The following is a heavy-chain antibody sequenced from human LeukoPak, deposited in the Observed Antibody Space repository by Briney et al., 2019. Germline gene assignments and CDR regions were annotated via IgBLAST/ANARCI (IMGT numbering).Heavy chain of an antibody. CDR3: ARGNYDLWSVSYEYFHH. J-gene: IGHJ1*01. CDR1: GFTFSSYT. V-gene: IGHV3-21*06. CDR2: ISGSRTYI. Sequence: PGGSLRLSCAASGFTFSSYTMNWVRQAPGKGLEWGSSISGSRTYIYYADSVKGRFTISRDNANNSLYLQMNSLRAEDTAVYYCARGNYDLWSVSYEYFHHWGQGTLVTVSS. D-gene: IGHD3-3*01.